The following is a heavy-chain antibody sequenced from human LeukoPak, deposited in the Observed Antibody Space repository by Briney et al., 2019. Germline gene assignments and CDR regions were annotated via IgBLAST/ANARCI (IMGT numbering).Heavy chain of an antibody. D-gene: IGHD1-26*01. Sequence: SETLSLTCAVYGGSFSGYYWSWIRQPPGKGLEWIGEINHSGSTNYNPSLKSRVTISVDTSKNQFSLKLSSVTAADTAVYYCASRPEVGPDMGTWFDPWGKGTLVTVSS. CDR3: ASRPEVGPDMGTWFDP. CDR1: GGSFSGYY. V-gene: IGHV4-34*01. J-gene: IGHJ5*02. CDR2: INHSGST.